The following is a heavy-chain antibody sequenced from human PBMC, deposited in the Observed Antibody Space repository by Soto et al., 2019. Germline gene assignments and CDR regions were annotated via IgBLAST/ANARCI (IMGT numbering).Heavy chain of an antibody. D-gene: IGHD4-4*01. CDR2: ISGGTTT. CDR3: ARGDDYTGTDALDL. CDR1: GFTFSDYY. Sequence: GGSLRLSCAASGFTFSDYYMTWIRQAPGKGLEWLSYISGGTTTYYADSVKGRFTISRDNARNALYLQMNSLSAEDTAVYYCARGDDYTGTDALDLWGQGTKVTVSS. J-gene: IGHJ3*01. V-gene: IGHV3-11*01.